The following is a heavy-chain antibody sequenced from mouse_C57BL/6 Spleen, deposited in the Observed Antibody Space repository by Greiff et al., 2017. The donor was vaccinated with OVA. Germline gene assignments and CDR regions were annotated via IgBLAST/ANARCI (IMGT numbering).Heavy chain of an antibody. CDR2: INPSNGGN. CDR1: GYTFTSYW. CDR3: ARYDSSYYYAMDY. D-gene: IGHD3-2*01. Sequence: QVQLQQPGTELVKPGASVTLSCKASGYTFTSYWMHWVKQRPGQGLEWIGNINPSNGGNNYNEKFKSKATLTVDKSSSTAYMQLSSLTSEDSAVYYCARYDSSYYYAMDYWGQGTSVTVSS. J-gene: IGHJ4*01. V-gene: IGHV1-53*01.